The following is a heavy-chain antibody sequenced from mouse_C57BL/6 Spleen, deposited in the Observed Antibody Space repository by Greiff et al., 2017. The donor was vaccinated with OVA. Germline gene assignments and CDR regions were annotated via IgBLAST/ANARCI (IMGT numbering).Heavy chain of an antibody. V-gene: IGHV1-9*01. Sequence: QVQLQQSGAELMKPGASVKLSCKATGYTFTGYWIEWVKQRPGHGLEWIGEILPGRGSTNYNEKFKGKATFTADTSSNTAYMQLSSLTTEDSAMYYLARNYGSRGYVDGWGTGTTVTVSS. CDR3: ARNYGSRGYVDG. D-gene: IGHD1-1*01. J-gene: IGHJ1*03. CDR2: ILPGRGST. CDR1: GYTFTGYW.